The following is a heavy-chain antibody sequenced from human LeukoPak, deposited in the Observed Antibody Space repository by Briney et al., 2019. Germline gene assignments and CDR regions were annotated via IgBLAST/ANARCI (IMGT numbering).Heavy chain of an antibody. CDR2: IIPILGIA. CDR3: ARDRGPYYYDSSGYLLNAFDI. CDR1: GGTFSSYT. J-gene: IGHJ3*02. Sequence: GSSVKVSCKASGGTFSSYTISWVRQAPGQGLEWMGRIIPILGIANYAQKFQGRVTITGDKSTSTASMELSSLRSEATAVYYCARDRGPYYYDSSGYLLNAFDIWGQGTMVTVSS. V-gene: IGHV1-69*04. D-gene: IGHD3-22*01.